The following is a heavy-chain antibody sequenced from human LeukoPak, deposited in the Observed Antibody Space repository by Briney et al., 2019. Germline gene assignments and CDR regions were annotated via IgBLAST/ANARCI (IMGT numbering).Heavy chain of an antibody. CDR3: TRDRIHYLDY. CDR2: IRSKAYGGTT. Sequence: AGRSLRLSCTASGFTFGDYAMSWVRQAPGKGLEWVGFIRSKAYGGTTEYAASVRGRFTISRDDSKRIAYLQMNSLKTEDTAVYYCTRDRIHYLDYWGQGTLVTVSS. J-gene: IGHJ4*02. CDR1: GFTFGDYA. V-gene: IGHV3-49*04.